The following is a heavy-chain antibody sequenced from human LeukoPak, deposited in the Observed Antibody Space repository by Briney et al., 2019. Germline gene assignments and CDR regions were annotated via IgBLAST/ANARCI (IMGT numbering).Heavy chain of an antibody. CDR2: INPNSGGT. V-gene: IGHV1-2*02. J-gene: IGHJ6*03. CDR1: GYTFTGYY. D-gene: IGHD3-3*01. CDR3: ARALRSGYSFGYMDV. Sequence: ASVKVSCKASGYTFTGYYMHWVRHAPGQGLEWMGWINPNSGGTNYAQKLQGRVTMTRDTSISTAYMELSRLRSDDTAVYYCARALRSGYSFGYMDVWGKGTTVTVSS.